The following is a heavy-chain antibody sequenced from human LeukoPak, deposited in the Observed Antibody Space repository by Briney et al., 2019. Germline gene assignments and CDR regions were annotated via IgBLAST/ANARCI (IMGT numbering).Heavy chain of an antibody. CDR2: INPNSGGT. V-gene: IGHV1-2*02. Sequence: ASVKVSCKASGYTFTGYYMHWVRQAPGQGLEWMGWINPNSGGTNYAQKFQGRVTMTRDTSISTAYMELSRLRSDDTAVYYCSRDPGGLWFGESSNWFNPGGQEPWSPSPQ. CDR1: GYTFTGYY. CDR3: SRDPGGLWFGESSNWFNP. J-gene: IGHJ5*02. D-gene: IGHD3-10*01.